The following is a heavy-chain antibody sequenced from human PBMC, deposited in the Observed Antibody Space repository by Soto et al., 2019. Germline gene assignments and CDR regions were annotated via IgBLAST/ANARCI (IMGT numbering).Heavy chain of an antibody. J-gene: IGHJ6*02. CDR1: GFTFSSYG. CDR3: AKARSPKYYYGMDV. CDR2: ISYDGSNK. Sequence: GGSLRLSCAASGFTFSSYGMHWVRQAPGKGLEWVAVISYDGSNKYYADSVKGRFTISRDNSKNTLYLQMNSLRAEDTAVYYCAKARSPKYYYGMDVSGQGTTVTVSS. V-gene: IGHV3-30*18.